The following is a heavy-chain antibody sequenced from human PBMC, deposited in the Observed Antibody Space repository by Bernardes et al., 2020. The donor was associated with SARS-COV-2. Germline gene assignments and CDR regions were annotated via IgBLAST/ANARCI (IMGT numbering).Heavy chain of an antibody. D-gene: IGHD6-13*01. J-gene: IGHJ6*02. V-gene: IGHV3-21*01. CDR2: ISSSSSYI. Sequence: GGSLRLSCAASGFTFSSYSMNWVRQAPGKGLEWVSSISSSSSYIYYADSVKGRFTISRDNAKNSLYLQMNSLRAEDTAVYYCARECRPVYSSSWYQCDYYYYGMDVWGQGTTVTVSS. CDR3: ARECRPVYSSSWYQCDYYYYGMDV. CDR1: GFTFSSYS.